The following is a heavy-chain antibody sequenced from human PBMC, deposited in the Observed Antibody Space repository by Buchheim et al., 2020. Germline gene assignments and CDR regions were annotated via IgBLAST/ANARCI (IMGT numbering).Heavy chain of an antibody. D-gene: IGHD3-10*01. CDR3: ARASNYYGSGSYSY. Sequence: QVQLQQWGAGLLKPSETLSLTCAVYGGSFSGYYWSWIRQPPGKGLEWIGEINHSGSTNYNPSLKSRVTISVDTTKNQFSMKLSSVTAADTAVYYCARASNYYGSGSYSYWGQGTL. J-gene: IGHJ4*02. V-gene: IGHV4-34*01. CDR1: GGSFSGYY. CDR2: INHSGST.